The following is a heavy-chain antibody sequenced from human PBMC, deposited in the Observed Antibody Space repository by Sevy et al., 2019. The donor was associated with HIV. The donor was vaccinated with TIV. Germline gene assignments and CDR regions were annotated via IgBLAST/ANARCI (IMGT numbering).Heavy chain of an antibody. J-gene: IGHJ4*02. Sequence: GESLKISCAASGFTFSSYSMNWVRQAPGKGLEWVSSISSSSSYIYYADSVKGRFTISRDNAKNSLYLQMNSLRAEDTAVYYCATYPISIVVPRWGQGTLVTVSS. CDR3: ATYPISIVVPR. CDR2: ISSSSSYI. V-gene: IGHV3-21*01. CDR1: GFTFSSYS. D-gene: IGHD2-21*01.